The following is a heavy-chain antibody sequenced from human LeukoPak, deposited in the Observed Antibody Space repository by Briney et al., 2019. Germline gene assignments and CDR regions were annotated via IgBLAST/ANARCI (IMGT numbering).Heavy chain of an antibody. J-gene: IGHJ5*02. CDR1: GFTFGDYA. CDR3: TRGRIVATILNWFDP. D-gene: IGHD5-12*01. CDR2: IRNKAYGGTT. Sequence: GGSLRLSCTASGFTFGDYAMSWFRQAPGKGLEWVGFIRNKAYGGTTEYAASVKGRFTISRDDSKSIAYLQMNSLKTEDTAVYYCTRGRIVATILNWFDPWGQGTLVTVSS. V-gene: IGHV3-49*03.